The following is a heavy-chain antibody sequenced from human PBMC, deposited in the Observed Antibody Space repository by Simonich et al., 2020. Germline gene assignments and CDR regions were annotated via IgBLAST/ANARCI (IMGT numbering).Heavy chain of an antibody. J-gene: IGHJ5*02. CDR3: ARGGYSGSYNWFDP. D-gene: IGHD1-26*01. CDR2: IGTAGDT. V-gene: IGHV3-13*01. CDR1: GFTFSSYD. Sequence: EVQLVESGGGLVQPGGSLRLSCAASGFTFSSYDMHWVRQATGKGLEGVSAIGTAGDTYNPGSVKGRFTISRENAKNSLYLQMNSLRAGDTAVYYCARGGYSGSYNWFDPWGQGTLVTVSS.